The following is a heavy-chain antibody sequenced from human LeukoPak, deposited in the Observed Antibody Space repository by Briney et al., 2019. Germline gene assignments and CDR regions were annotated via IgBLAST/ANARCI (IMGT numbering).Heavy chain of an antibody. D-gene: IGHD1-20*01. V-gene: IGHV1-69*04. CDR2: IIPILGIA. CDR1: GGTFSSYT. CDR3: ARDREDNWKDRLSYFDY. J-gene: IGHJ4*02. Sequence: SVKVSCKASGGTFSSYTISWVRQAPGQGLEWMGRIIPILGIANYAQKLQGRVTITADKSTSTAYMELSSLRSEDTAVYYCARDREDNWKDRLSYFDYWGQGTLVTVSS.